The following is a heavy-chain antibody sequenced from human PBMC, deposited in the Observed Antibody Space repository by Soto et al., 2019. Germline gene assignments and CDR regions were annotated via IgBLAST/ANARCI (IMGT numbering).Heavy chain of an antibody. CDR2: ISGSGGST. V-gene: IGHV3-23*01. CDR1: VFTFSSYA. J-gene: IGHJ4*02. Sequence: WWSLRLSCSASVFTFSSYAMSWFRQAPGKGLEWVSAISGSGGSTYYADSVKGRFTISRDNSKNTLYLQMNSLRAEDTAVYYCAKDWDNWNSNPFDYWGQGTLVTVSS. D-gene: IGHD1-1*01. CDR3: AKDWDNWNSNPFDY.